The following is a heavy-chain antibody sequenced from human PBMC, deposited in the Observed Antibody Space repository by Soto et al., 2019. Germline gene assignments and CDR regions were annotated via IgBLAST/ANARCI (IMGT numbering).Heavy chain of an antibody. CDR2: IYYSGST. J-gene: IGHJ4*02. CDR3: ATTYYDFWSGYYWALYYFDY. CDR1: GGSISSSSYY. D-gene: IGHD3-3*01. V-gene: IGHV4-39*01. Sequence: PSETLSLTCTVSGGSISSSSYYWGWIRQPPGKGLEWIGSIYYSGSTYYNPSLKSRVTISVDTSKNQFSLKLSSVTAADTAVYYCATTYYDFWSGYYWALYYFDYWGQGTLVTVSS.